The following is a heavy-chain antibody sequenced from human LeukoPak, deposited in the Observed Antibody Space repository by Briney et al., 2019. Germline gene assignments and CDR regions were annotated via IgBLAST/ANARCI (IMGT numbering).Heavy chain of an antibody. CDR3: AKCIVATNYYYYYMYV. D-gene: IGHD5-12*01. CDR2: ISGSGGST. J-gene: IGHJ6*03. Sequence: QTGGSLRLSCAASGFTFSSYAMTWVRQAPGKGLEWVSAISGSGGSTYYADSVKGRFTISRDNSKITLYLQMNSLRAEDTAVYYCAKCIVATNYYYYYMYVWGKGTTVTVSS. V-gene: IGHV3-23*01. CDR1: GFTFSSYA.